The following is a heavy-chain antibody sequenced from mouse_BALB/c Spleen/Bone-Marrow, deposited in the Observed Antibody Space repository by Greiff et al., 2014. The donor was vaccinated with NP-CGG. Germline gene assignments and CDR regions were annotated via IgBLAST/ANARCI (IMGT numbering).Heavy chain of an antibody. D-gene: IGHD2-12*01. J-gene: IGHJ3*01. CDR2: INPSTGYT. CDR3: ARDNYDAFAY. Sequence: QVQLKESGAELAKPGASVKMSCKASGYTFTSYWMHWVRQRPGQGLEWIGYINPSTGYTEYNQRFKDKATLAAVKSSTTAYMQLSSLTSEDSAVYYCARDNYDAFAYWGQGTLVTVSA. V-gene: IGHV1-7*01. CDR1: GYTFTSYW.